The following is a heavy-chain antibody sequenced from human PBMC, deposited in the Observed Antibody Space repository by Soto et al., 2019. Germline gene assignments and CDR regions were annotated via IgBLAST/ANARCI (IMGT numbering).Heavy chain of an antibody. CDR1: GFTFSSYG. D-gene: IGHD6-19*01. J-gene: IGHJ5*02. V-gene: IGHV3-33*01. CDR3: ARDLEQWLVHWWFDP. CDR2: IWYDGSNK. Sequence: GGSLRLSWAASGFTFSSYGMHWVRQAPGKGLEWVAVIWYDGSNKYYADSVKGRFTISRDNSKNTLYLQMNSLRAEDTAVYYCARDLEQWLVHWWFDPWGQGTLVTVSS.